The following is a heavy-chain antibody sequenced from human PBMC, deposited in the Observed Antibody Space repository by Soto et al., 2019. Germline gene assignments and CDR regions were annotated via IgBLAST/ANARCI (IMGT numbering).Heavy chain of an antibody. V-gene: IGHV3-7*05. CDR2: IKDDGSEK. CDR3: ARDWGTPGRGSAVGYYYHYGMDV. CDR1: EFTFNTYW. J-gene: IGHJ6*02. Sequence: EVQLVESGGGLVQPGGSLRLSCLASEFTFNTYWMNWVRQAPGRGLEWVDDIKDDGSEKNYVDSVKGRFTISRDNAKNSLYLQMNRLRGEDTAVYFCARDWGTPGRGSAVGYYYHYGMDVWGQGTTVTVSS. D-gene: IGHD6-19*01.